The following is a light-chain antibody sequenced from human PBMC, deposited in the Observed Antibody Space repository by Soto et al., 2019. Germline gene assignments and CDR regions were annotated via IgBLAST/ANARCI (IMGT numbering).Light chain of an antibody. V-gene: IGKV3-15*01. CDR1: QTVSGD. CDR3: QQYNNWPWT. J-gene: IGKJ1*01. CDR2: GTS. Sequence: EIVMTQSPATLSVPPGDRATLSCTASQTVSGDLTWYQQKPGQAPRLLIYGTSTRATGIPARFSGSGSGTEFTLTIDSLQSEDFAVYYCQQYNNWPWTFGQGTKVEIK.